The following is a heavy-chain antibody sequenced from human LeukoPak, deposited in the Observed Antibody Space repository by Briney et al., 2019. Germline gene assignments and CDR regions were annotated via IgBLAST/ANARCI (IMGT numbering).Heavy chain of an antibody. V-gene: IGHV4-39*01. J-gene: IGHJ3*02. CDR1: GGSISSSSYY. Sequence: SETLSLTCTVSGGSISSSSYYWGWIRQPPGKGLEWIGSIYYSGSTYYNPSLKSRVTISVDTSKNQFSLKLSSVTAADTAVYYCARRGIRGTSIIQDGFDIWGQGTMVTASS. CDR3: ARRGIRGTSIIQDGFDI. D-gene: IGHD3-16*01. CDR2: IYYSGST.